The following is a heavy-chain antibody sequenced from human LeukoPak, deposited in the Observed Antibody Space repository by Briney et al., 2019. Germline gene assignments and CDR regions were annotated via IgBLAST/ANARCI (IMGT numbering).Heavy chain of an antibody. CDR1: GGTFSSYA. D-gene: IGHD6-13*01. CDR2: IILIFGTA. J-gene: IGHJ4*02. V-gene: IGHV1-69*06. Sequence: GAAVKVSRKASGGTFSSYAISWVRQAHGQGLEWMGGIILIFGTANYAQKFQGRVTITADKSTSTAYMELGSLRSEDTAVYYCARHYVPVLQQLVSGDSDYWGQGTLVSVSS. CDR3: ARHYVPVLQQLVSGDSDY.